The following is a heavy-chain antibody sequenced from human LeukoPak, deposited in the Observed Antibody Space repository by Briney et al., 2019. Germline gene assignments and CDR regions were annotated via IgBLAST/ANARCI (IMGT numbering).Heavy chain of an antibody. V-gene: IGHV1-2*02. CDR2: INPNSGGT. CDR3: ARDSDDSSGYYSDVLDY. D-gene: IGHD3-22*01. J-gene: IGHJ4*02. Sequence: ASVKVSCKASGYTFTGYYMHWVRQAPGQGLEWMGWINPNSGGTNYAQKFQGRVTMTRDTSISTAYMELSRLRSDDTAVYYCARDSDDSSGYYSDVLDYWGQGTLVTVSS. CDR1: GYTFTGYY.